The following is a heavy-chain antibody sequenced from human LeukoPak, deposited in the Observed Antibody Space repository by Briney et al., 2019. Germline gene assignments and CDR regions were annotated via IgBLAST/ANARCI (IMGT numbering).Heavy chain of an antibody. V-gene: IGHV1-18*01. CDR2: ISAYNGNT. Sequence: ASVKVSCKASGYTFTSYGISWVRQAPGQGLEWMGWISAYNGNTNYAQKLQGRVTMTTDTSTSTAYMELRSLRSDDTAVYYCARDGAAAGKGDWFDPWGQGTLVTVSS. J-gene: IGHJ5*02. CDR1: GYTFTSYG. CDR3: ARDGAAAGKGDWFDP. D-gene: IGHD6-13*01.